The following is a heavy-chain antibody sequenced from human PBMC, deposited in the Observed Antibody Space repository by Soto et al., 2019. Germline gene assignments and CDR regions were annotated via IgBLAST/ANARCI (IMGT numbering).Heavy chain of an antibody. Sequence: GGSLRLSCAASGFTFSSYAMSWVRQAPGKGLEWVSAISGSGGSTYYADSVKGRFTISRDNSKNTLYLQMNSLRAEDTAVYYCSKARQQMVLNYYLDYWGQGTLVTVSS. J-gene: IGHJ4*02. D-gene: IGHD6-13*01. CDR2: ISGSGGST. CDR1: GFTFSSYA. CDR3: SKARQQMVLNYYLDY. V-gene: IGHV3-23*01.